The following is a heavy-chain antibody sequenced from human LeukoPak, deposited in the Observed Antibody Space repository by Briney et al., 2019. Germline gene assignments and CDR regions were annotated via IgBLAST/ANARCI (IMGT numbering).Heavy chain of an antibody. CDR2: IYTSGST. J-gene: IGHJ4*02. Sequence: SETLSLTCNISGGSISSYYWSWIRQPAGKGLEWIGRIYTSGSTNYSPSLKSRVTMSVDTSKNQFSLKLSSVTAADTAVYYCAREYSSSTSRCLDYWGQGTLVTVSS. CDR1: GGSISSYY. CDR3: AREYSSSTSRCLDY. D-gene: IGHD6-19*01. V-gene: IGHV4-4*07.